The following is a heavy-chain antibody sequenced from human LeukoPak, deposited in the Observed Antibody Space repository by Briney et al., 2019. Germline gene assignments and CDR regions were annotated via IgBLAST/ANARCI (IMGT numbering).Heavy chain of an antibody. D-gene: IGHD6-13*01. Sequence: ETLSLTCSVSGYSISRGYYWGWIRQPPGKGLEWIGSLYPSGSTYDNPSLKSRVTISVDTSKNQFSLKLTSVTAADRAVYYCARAAAGVYYFDYWGQGALVTVSS. V-gene: IGHV4-38-2*02. CDR3: ARAAAGVYYFDY. CDR1: GYSISRGYY. J-gene: IGHJ4*02. CDR2: LYPSGST.